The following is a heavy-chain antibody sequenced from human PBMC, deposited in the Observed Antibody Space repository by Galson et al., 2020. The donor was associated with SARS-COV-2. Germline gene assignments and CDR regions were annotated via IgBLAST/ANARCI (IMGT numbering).Heavy chain of an antibody. CDR3: ARGGSPYSNWFRYFDY. CDR2: FYSGDAT. Sequence: GASLLSCTGSGFPVNTNCVTWVRQAPGKGLEWVSIFYSGDATYYADSVKGRFTVSRDTSKDTIYLHMSRLTVEDTAVYFCARGGSPYSNWFRYFDYWGPGTLVTVSS. D-gene: IGHD6-13*01. CDR1: GFPVNTNC. J-gene: IGHJ4*02. V-gene: IGHV3-53*01.